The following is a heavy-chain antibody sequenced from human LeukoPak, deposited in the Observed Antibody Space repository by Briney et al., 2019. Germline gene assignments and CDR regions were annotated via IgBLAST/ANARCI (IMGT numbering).Heavy chain of an antibody. J-gene: IGHJ4*02. CDR3: ARAVPSGYYIDY. CDR2: INPNSGGT. CDR1: GYTFTGYY. V-gene: IGHV1-2*02. Sequence: ASVKVSCKASGYTFTGYYIHWVRQAPGQGLQWMAWINPNSGGTQSAQKFQGRVTMTRDTSISTAYMELSSLRSDDSAVYYCARAVPSGYYIDYWGQGTLVTVSS. D-gene: IGHD3-22*01.